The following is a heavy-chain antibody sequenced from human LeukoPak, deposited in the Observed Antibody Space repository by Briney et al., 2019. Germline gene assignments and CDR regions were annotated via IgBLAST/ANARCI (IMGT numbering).Heavy chain of an antibody. V-gene: IGHV1-18*01. CDR3: ARAIAALELVPFDY. Sequence: VASVKVSCKASGYTFTSYGISWVREGPGEGLEWMWWISAYIGNTNYAQKLQGRVTITTDTSTSTAYMELRSLRSDDTAVYYCARAIAALELVPFDYWGQGTLVTVS. J-gene: IGHJ4*02. D-gene: IGHD6-13*01. CDR2: ISAYIGNT. CDR1: GYTFTSYG.